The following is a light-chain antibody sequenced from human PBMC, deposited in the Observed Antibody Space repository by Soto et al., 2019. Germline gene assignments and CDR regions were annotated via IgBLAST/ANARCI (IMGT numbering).Light chain of an antibody. CDR3: QTWDTGARVV. CDR1: SGHSSYA. J-gene: IGLJ2*01. CDR2: LSSDGSH. V-gene: IGLV4-69*01. Sequence: QSVLTQSPSASASLGASVKLTCTLSSGHSSYAIGWHQQQPEKGPRYLMKLSSDGSHSKGDGIPDRFSGSSSGAERYLTISSLQSEDEADYYCQTWDTGARVVFGGGPKMTVL.